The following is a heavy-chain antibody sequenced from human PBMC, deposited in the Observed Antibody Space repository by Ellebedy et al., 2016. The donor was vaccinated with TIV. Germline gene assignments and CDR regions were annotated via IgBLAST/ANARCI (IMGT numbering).Heavy chain of an antibody. D-gene: IGHD2-2*01. CDR2: ISNSSGRT. CDR3: ANIRYAF. CDR1: GFTFSTYV. V-gene: IGHV3-23*01. Sequence: GESLKISCAASGFTFSTYVMSWVRQAPGKGLEWVSTISNSSGRTYYADSVRGRFIISRDNSKNTLYLQMNSLRAEDTAVYYCANIRYAFWGQGTLVTVSS. J-gene: IGHJ4*02.